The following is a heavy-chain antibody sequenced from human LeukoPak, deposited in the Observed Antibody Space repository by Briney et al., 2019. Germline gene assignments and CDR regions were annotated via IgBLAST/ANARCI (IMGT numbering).Heavy chain of an antibody. CDR3: AKSGYNRFDY. V-gene: IGHV3-23*01. CDR2: ISGSGSGGST. D-gene: IGHD5-24*01. CDR1: GFTFSSYA. Sequence: GGSLRLSCAASGFTFSSYAMSWVRQAPGKGLEWVSSISGSGSGGSTYYADSVKGRFTISKDNSKNTLYLQMNSLRAEDTAVYYCAKSGYNRFDYWGQGTLVTVSS. J-gene: IGHJ4*02.